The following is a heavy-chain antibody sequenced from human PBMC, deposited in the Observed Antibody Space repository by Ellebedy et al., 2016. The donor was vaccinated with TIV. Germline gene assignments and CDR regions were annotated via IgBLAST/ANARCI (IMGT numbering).Heavy chain of an antibody. Sequence: VSVKVSCXDSGYSLSDYYVHWVRQAPGQGLEWMGWINPLSGDTKYAQKFQGRVAMTRDTSTNTAYMELSRLRSDDTAVYYCARSRLGGGHWYFDFWGRGTLVTVSS. CDR3: ARSRLGGGHWYFDF. V-gene: IGHV1-2*02. D-gene: IGHD3-10*01. CDR1: GYSLSDYY. CDR2: INPLSGDT. J-gene: IGHJ2*01.